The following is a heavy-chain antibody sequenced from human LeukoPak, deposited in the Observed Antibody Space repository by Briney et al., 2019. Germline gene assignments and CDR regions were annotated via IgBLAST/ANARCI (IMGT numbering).Heavy chain of an antibody. CDR2: INPNSGGT. Sequence: ASVKVSCTVSGYTLTELSMHWVRQAPGKRLEWMGWINPNSGGTNYAQKLQGRVTMTRDTAISTAYMELSRLRSDDTAVYYCERDKRKWELSQWGQGTLVTVSS. D-gene: IGHD3-16*02. CDR1: GYTLTELS. V-gene: IGHV1-2*02. CDR3: ERDKRKWELSQ. J-gene: IGHJ4*02.